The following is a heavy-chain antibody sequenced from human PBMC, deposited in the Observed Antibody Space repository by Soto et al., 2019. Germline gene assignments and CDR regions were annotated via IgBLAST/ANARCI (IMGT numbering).Heavy chain of an antibody. D-gene: IGHD5-12*01. CDR2: IIPILGIA. CDR1: RGTFSSYT. Sequence: ASVKVSCKASRGTFSSYTISWVRQAPGQGFEWMGRIIPILGIANYAQKFQGRVTITADKSTSTAYMELSSLRSEDTAVYYCASGSGYDLVPSYYYGMDVWGQGTTVTVS. J-gene: IGHJ6*02. CDR3: ASGSGYDLVPSYYYGMDV. V-gene: IGHV1-69*02.